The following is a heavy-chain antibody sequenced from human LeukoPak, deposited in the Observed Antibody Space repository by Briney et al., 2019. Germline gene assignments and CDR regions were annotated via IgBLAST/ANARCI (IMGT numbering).Heavy chain of an antibody. J-gene: IGHJ5*02. D-gene: IGHD4/OR15-4a*01. V-gene: IGHV4-61*02. CDR2: IHSSWST. CDR1: GGSLTSGSYY. Sequence: SETLSLTCTVSGGSLTSGSYYWTWIRDPAGKGLEWAGRIHSSWSTNYNPSLNSRVTVSADTSNHQFSLKLSSVTAADTAIYYCATSASSGSNYFDPWGQGILVTVSS. CDR3: ATSASSGSNYFDP.